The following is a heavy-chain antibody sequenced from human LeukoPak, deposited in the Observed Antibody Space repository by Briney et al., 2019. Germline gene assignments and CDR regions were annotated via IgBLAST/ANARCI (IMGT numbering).Heavy chain of an antibody. D-gene: IGHD3-3*01. Sequence: GGSLRLSCAASGFTFSSYAMSRVRQAPGKGLEWGSAISGSGGSTYYADSVKGRFTISRDNSKNPLYLQMNSLRAEDTAVYYCAKTGYDLWTPDWFDPWGQGTLVTVSS. V-gene: IGHV3-23*01. CDR2: ISGSGGST. J-gene: IGHJ5*02. CDR3: AKTGYDLWTPDWFDP. CDR1: GFTFSSYA.